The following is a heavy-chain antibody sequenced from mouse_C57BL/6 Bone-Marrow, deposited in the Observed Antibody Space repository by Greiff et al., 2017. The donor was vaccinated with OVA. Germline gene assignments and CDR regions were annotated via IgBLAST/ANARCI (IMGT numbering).Heavy chain of an antibody. J-gene: IGHJ2*01. CDR1: GYTFTSYT. V-gene: IGHV1-4*01. Sequence: VQLQESGAELARPGASVKMSCKASGYTFTSYTMHWVKQRPGQGLEWIGYINPSSGYTKYNQKFKDKATLTADKSSSTAYMQLSSLTSEDSAVYYCARGGYSNTYYFDYWGQGTTLTVSS. CDR3: ARGGYSNTYYFDY. D-gene: IGHD2-5*01. CDR2: INPSSGYT.